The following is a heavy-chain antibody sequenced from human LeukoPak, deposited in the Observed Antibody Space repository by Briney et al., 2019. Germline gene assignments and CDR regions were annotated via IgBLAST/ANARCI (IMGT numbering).Heavy chain of an antibody. J-gene: IGHJ4*02. V-gene: IGHV3-74*01. Sequence: PGGSLRLSCAASGFTFSGFWMSWVRQAPGKGLVWVSRINSDGSSTSYADSVKGRFTISRDNAKNSLYLQMNSLRAEDTAVYYCARGSGSSGFDYWGQGTLVPVSS. CDR2: INSDGSST. D-gene: IGHD6-13*01. CDR1: GFTFSGFW. CDR3: ARGSGSSGFDY.